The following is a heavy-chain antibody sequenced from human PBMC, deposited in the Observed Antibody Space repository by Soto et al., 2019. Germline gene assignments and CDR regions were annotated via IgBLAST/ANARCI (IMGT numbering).Heavy chain of an antibody. CDR3: ARETGYGGNPE. Sequence: QVQLQESGPGLVKPSQTLSLTCTVSGGSISSADYYWSWIRQPPGKGLEWIGYIYYSGSTYYNPSLKSRVTLSVDPSKNQFSLKLSSVTAADPAVYYCARETGYGGNPEWGQGTLVTVSS. D-gene: IGHD2-15*01. J-gene: IGHJ4*02. CDR1: GGSISSADYY. V-gene: IGHV4-30-4*01. CDR2: IYYSGST.